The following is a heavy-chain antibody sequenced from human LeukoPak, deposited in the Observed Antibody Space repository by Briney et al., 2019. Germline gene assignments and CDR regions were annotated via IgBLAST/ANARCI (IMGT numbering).Heavy chain of an antibody. J-gene: IGHJ5*02. Sequence: PSQTLSLTCTVSGGSISSGGYYWSWIRQHPGKGLECIGYIYYIGSTYYNPSLKSRVTISVDTSKNQFALKLTSVTAADKAVYYCARGGPGAAPVWYNWFDPWGQGTLVTVSS. CDR1: GGSISSGGYY. V-gene: IGHV4-31*03. D-gene: IGHD2-8*02. CDR3: ARGGPGAAPVWYNWFDP. CDR2: IYYIGST.